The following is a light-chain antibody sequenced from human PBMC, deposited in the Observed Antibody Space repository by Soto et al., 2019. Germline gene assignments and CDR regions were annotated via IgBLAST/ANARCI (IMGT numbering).Light chain of an antibody. CDR2: GAS. Sequence: DIQMTQSPSTLSASAGDRVTITCRASQSISTWLAWYQQKPGKAPKLLIYGASSLASGVPSRFSGSGSGTEFTLTISSLQPDDFATYYCQQYNSYSFGQGTKVEMK. J-gene: IGKJ1*01. CDR3: QQYNSYS. CDR1: QSISTW. V-gene: IGKV1-5*01.